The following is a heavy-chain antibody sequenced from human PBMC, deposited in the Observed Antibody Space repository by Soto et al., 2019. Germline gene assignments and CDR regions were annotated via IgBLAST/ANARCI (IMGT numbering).Heavy chain of an antibody. J-gene: IGHJ4*02. D-gene: IGHD7-27*01. CDR3: ARDTGDGTFDF. V-gene: IGHV1-3*01. Sequence: KFQDRVTISRDTSASTANMELTSLRSEDTAVYYCARDTGDGTFDFWGQGTLVTVSS.